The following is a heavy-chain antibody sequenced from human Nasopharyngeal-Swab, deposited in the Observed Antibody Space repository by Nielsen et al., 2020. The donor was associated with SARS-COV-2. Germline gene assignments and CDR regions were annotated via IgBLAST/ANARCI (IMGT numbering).Heavy chain of an antibody. D-gene: IGHD3-3*01. Sequence: LRLSCTVSGGSISSSSYYWGWIRQPAGKGLEWIGRIYTSGSTNYNPSLKSRVTMSVDTSKNQFSLKLSSVTAADTAVYYCARDSDYYDFWSGYPYNWFDPWGQGTLVTVSS. CDR1: GGSISSSSYY. V-gene: IGHV4-61*02. CDR3: ARDSDYYDFWSGYPYNWFDP. CDR2: IYTSGST. J-gene: IGHJ5*02.